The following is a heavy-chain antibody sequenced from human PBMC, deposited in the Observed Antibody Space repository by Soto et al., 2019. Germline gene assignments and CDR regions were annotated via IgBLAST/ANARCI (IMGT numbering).Heavy chain of an antibody. CDR3: ARSMITTYYYYYGMDV. J-gene: IGHJ6*02. CDR2: ISSSGTTI. Sequence: PGGSLRLSCAASGLTFSNYEMNWVRQAPGKGLEWVSYISSSGTTIYYADSVKGRFSISRDNAKNSLYLQMNSLRAEDTAVYYCARSMITTYYYYYGMDVWGQGTTVTV. V-gene: IGHV3-48*03. CDR1: GLTFSNYE. D-gene: IGHD3-16*01.